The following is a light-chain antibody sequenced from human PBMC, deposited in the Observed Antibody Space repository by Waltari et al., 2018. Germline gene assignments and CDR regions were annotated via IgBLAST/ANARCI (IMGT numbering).Light chain of an antibody. CDR1: QSISSY. Sequence: EVVLTQSPAPLSLSPGERAILSCRASQSISSYLEWYQQKPGQAPRLLIYGASNRATGIPARFSGSGSGTDFTLTISSLEPEDFAVYYCQQRSGGPTFGQGTKVEIK. J-gene: IGKJ1*01. CDR3: QQRSGGPT. CDR2: GAS. V-gene: IGKV3-11*01.